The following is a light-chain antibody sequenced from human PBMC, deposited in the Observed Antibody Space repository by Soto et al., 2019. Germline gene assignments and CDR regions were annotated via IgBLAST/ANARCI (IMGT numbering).Light chain of an antibody. CDR2: EVS. J-gene: IGLJ3*02. CDR3: SSDTSSSTPSWV. Sequence: QSALTQPASVSGSPGQSITISCTGTSSDVGGYNYVSWYQQHPGKAPKLMIYEVSNRPSGVSNRFSGPKSGNTASLTISGLQAEYQPDYDCSSDTSSSTPSWVFGGATKRTLL. V-gene: IGLV2-14*01. CDR1: SSDVGGYNY.